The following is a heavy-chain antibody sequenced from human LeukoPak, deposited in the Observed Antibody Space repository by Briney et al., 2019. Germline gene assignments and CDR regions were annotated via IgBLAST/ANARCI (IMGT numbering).Heavy chain of an antibody. CDR2: ISSSGSTI. CDR1: GFAFSSYE. J-gene: IGHJ4*02. Sequence: GGSLRLSCAASGFAFSSYEMNWVRQAPGKGLEWVSYISSSGSTIYYADSVKGRFTISRDNAMNSLYLQMNSLRAEDTALYYCARDRYYGSGIYDYWGQGALVTVSS. D-gene: IGHD3-10*01. V-gene: IGHV3-48*03. CDR3: ARDRYYGSGIYDY.